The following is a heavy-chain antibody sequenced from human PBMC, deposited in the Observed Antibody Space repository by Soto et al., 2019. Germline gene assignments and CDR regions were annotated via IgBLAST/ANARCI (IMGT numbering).Heavy chain of an antibody. CDR2: ISDSGTST. Sequence: PSETLSLSCAASGFTFSSYAMSWVRLAPGKGLEWVSGISDSGTSTYYSPSFQGQVTISADKSNTTAYLQWSGLRASDTSMYYCARQRIEAAFDAFDIWGQGTMVTVSS. CDR1: GFTFSSYA. CDR3: ARQRIEAAFDAFDI. V-gene: IGHV3-23*02. J-gene: IGHJ3*02. D-gene: IGHD6-13*01.